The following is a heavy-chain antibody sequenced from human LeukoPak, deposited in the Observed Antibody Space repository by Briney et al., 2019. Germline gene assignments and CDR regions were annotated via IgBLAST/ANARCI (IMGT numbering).Heavy chain of an antibody. Sequence: GGSLRLSCAASGFTFSSYSMNWVRQAPGKGLEWVSSITSSSSNIYYADSLKGRFTISRDNTTNSMYLQMNSLRVEDTAVYYCARFETTVTTNAFDIWGQGTMVTVSS. CDR2: ITSSSSNI. V-gene: IGHV3-21*01. CDR1: GFTFSSYS. CDR3: ARFETTVTTNAFDI. D-gene: IGHD4-17*01. J-gene: IGHJ3*02.